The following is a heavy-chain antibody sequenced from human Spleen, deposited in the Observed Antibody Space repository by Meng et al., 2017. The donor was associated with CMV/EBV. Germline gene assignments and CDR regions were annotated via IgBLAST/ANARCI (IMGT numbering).Heavy chain of an antibody. J-gene: IGHJ4*02. V-gene: IGHV3-74*01. CDR2: INSDGRTT. Sequence: SGFTFSNYWMNWVRQDQGKGLVWVSRINSDGRTTTYADSVKGRFTISRDNAKNTLYLQMNSLRAEDTAVYYCAREGGNYWSGYYTDYWGQGALVTVSS. CDR1: GFTFSNYW. CDR3: AREGGNYWSGYYTDY. D-gene: IGHD3-3*01.